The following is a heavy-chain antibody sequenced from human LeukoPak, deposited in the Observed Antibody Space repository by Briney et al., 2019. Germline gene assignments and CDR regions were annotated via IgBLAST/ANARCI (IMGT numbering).Heavy chain of an antibody. CDR3: AKEGGSSWSRPYDY. Sequence: PVGSLRLSCAASGFTFSSYAMSWVREAPGKGLEWVSAISGSGDSTYYADSVKGRFTISRDNSKNTLYLQMNSLRAEDTAVFYCAKEGGSSWSRPYDYWGQGTLVTVSS. V-gene: IGHV3-23*01. CDR2: ISGSGDST. J-gene: IGHJ4*02. CDR1: GFTFSSYA. D-gene: IGHD6-13*01.